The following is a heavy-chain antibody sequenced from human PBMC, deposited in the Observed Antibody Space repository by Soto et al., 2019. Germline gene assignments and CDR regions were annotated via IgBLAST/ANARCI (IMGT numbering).Heavy chain of an antibody. J-gene: IGHJ4*02. D-gene: IGHD1-26*01. V-gene: IGHV1-69*06. CDR3: EREANRGSYFNY. Sequence: QVQLVQSGAEVKKPGSSVKVSCKASGGTFSSYAISWVRQAPGQGLEWMGGIIPIFGTANYAQKFQGRVTITAEKTTRTALTELSSVRSEDTAVYYCEREANRGSYFNYRRQGTLVTVPS. CDR2: IIPIFGTA. CDR1: GGTFSSYA.